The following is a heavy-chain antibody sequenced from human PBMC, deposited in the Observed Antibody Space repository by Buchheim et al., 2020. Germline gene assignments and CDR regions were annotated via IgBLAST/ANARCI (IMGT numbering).Heavy chain of an antibody. J-gene: IGHJ5*02. D-gene: IGHD1-7*01. V-gene: IGHV3-23*01. CDR2: IGYGGST. CDR3: AKSPGITGTTGFWFDA. Sequence: EVQLLESGGGLVQPGESLRVSCAASGFTFSSFAMSWVRQAPGKGLEWVSAIGYGGSTYYADSVKGRFTVSRDNSKNTMYLQMNSLRAEDTAVYFCAKSPGITGTTGFWFDAWGQGTL. CDR1: GFTFSSFA.